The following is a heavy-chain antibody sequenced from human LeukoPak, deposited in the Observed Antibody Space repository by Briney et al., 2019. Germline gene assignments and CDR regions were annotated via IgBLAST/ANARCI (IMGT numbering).Heavy chain of an antibody. CDR1: GYTFTGYY. V-gene: IGHV1-2*02. CDR2: INPNSGGT. J-gene: IGHJ4*02. CDR3: ARSLEWLLYVDYFDY. D-gene: IGHD3-3*01. Sequence: GASVKVSCKASGYTFTGYYMHWARQAPGQGLEWMGWINPNSGGTNYAQKFQGRVTMTRDTSISTAYMELSRLTSDDTAVYYCARSLEWLLYVDYFDYWGQGTLVTVSS.